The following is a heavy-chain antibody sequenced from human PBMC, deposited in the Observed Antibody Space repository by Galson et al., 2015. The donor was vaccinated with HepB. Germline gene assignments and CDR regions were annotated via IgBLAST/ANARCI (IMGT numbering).Heavy chain of an antibody. Sequence: SLRLSCAVSGVTLSTSTMHWVRQAPGKGLEYVAAVSRDGKTTYHADPVKGRFTISRDNSKDTLYFQMSSLRPEDTGIYYCVKSAGQVPKQMGVFDVWGQGTLVTVSS. D-gene: IGHD1/OR15-1a*01. V-gene: IGHV3-64D*06. CDR2: VSRDGKTT. CDR1: GVTLSTST. J-gene: IGHJ3*01. CDR3: VKSAGQVPKQMGVFDV.